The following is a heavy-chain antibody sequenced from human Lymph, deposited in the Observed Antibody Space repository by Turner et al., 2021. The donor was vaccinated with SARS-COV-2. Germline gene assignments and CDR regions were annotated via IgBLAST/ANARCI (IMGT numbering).Heavy chain of an antibody. D-gene: IGHD1-26*01. J-gene: IGHJ1*01. CDR1: GGSISSSSYY. Sequence: QLQLQESGPGLVKPSETLSLTCTVSGGSISSSSYYWGWIRQPPGKGLEWLGNCFYSGSTYYNPSLKSRVTISEDTSKNQFSLKLTSVTAADTAVYYCGVGPTRWYFQHWGQGTLVTVSS. V-gene: IGHV4-39*01. CDR2: CFYSGST. CDR3: GVGPTRWYFQH.